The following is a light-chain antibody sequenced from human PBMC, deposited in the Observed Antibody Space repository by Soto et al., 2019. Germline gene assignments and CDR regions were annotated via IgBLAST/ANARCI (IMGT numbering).Light chain of an antibody. CDR2: SAS. V-gene: IGKV1-39*01. Sequence: DIQLTQSPSSLSASAGARATTTCRVSQGISSYLNWYRQKPGKVPKLLIYSASSLQSGVPSRVSGSGSGTDFTLTISSLQPEDFATYYCQQSNSTPLTFGQGTRLEIK. J-gene: IGKJ5*01. CDR3: QQSNSTPLT. CDR1: QGISSY.